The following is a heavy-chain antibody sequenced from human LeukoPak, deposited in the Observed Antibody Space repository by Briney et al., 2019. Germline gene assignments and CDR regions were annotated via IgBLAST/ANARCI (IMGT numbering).Heavy chain of an antibody. Sequence: SETLSLTCTVSGGSISSSSYYWGWIRQPPGKGLEWIGSIYYSGSTYYNPSLKSRVAISVDTSKNQFSLKLSSVTAADTAVYYCARDPSGGYFDYWGQGTLVTVSS. CDR1: GGSISSSSYY. J-gene: IGHJ4*02. CDR3: ARDPSGGYFDY. CDR2: IYYSGST. D-gene: IGHD3-10*01. V-gene: IGHV4-39*02.